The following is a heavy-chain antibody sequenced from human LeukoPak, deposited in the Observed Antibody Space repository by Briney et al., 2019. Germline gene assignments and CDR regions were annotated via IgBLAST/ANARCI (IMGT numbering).Heavy chain of an antibody. CDR3: ARLTSTTSPTDDP. CDR1: GYSISSDYY. CDR2: ISHSGST. D-gene: IGHD2-2*01. V-gene: IGHV4-38-2*02. Sequence: SETLSLTXTVSGYSISSDYYWGWIRQPPGKGLEWIGTISHSGSTSYNVSLKSRVTISVDTSKNQFSLKLSSVTAADTAVYYCARLTSTTSPTDDPWGQGTLVTVSS. J-gene: IGHJ5*02.